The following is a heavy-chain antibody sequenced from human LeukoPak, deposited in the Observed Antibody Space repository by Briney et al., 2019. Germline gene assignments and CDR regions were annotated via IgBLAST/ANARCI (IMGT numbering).Heavy chain of an antibody. CDR3: ARDRSSSSWYIWRMYNWFDP. Sequence: GASVKVSCKASGYTFTGYGISWVRQAPGQGLEWMGWISAYNGNTNYAQKLQGRVTMTTDTSTSTAYMELRSLRSDDTAVYYCARDRSSSSWYIWRMYNWFDPWGQGTLVTVSS. D-gene: IGHD6-13*01. V-gene: IGHV1-18*01. CDR2: ISAYNGNT. J-gene: IGHJ5*02. CDR1: GYTFTGYG.